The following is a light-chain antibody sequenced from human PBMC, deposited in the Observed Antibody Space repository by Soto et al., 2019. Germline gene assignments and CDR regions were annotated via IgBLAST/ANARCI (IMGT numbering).Light chain of an antibody. CDR2: DAS. Sequence: DTVLTQSPATLSLSPGERSTLSCRASQSVFSSLGWYQQKPGQAPRLLIYDASTRAKGIPARFSGSGSGTDFTLTISSLEPEDFALYYCQQRSTWPPTFGQGTKLEIK. J-gene: IGKJ2*01. CDR3: QQRSTWPPT. V-gene: IGKV3-11*01. CDR1: QSVFSS.